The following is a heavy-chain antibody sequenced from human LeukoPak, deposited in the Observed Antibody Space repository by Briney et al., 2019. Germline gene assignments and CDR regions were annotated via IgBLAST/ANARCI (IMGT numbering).Heavy chain of an antibody. CDR1: GGSFGGYY. Sequence: SETLSLTCAVYGGSFGGYYWSWIRQPPGKGLEWIGEINHSGSTNYNPSLKSRVTISVDTSKNQFSLKLSSVTAADTAFYYCARGLSAIVYWGQGTLVIVSS. V-gene: IGHV4-34*01. J-gene: IGHJ4*02. D-gene: IGHD2-15*01. CDR3: ARGLSAIVY. CDR2: INHSGST.